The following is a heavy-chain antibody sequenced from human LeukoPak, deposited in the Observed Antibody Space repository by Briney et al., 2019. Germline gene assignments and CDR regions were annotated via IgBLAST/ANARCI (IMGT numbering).Heavy chain of an antibody. D-gene: IGHD2-2*01. CDR1: GGSISSYY. CDR2: IYYSGST. CDR3: ARDPGYCSSTSCYDNSGYDL. Sequence: SETLSLTCTVSGGSISSYYWSWIRQPPGKGLEWIGCIYYSGSTNYNPSLKSRVTISVDTSKNQFSLKLSSVTAADTAVYYCARDPGYCSSTSCYDNSGYDLWGQGTLVTVSS. J-gene: IGHJ4*02. V-gene: IGHV4-59*01.